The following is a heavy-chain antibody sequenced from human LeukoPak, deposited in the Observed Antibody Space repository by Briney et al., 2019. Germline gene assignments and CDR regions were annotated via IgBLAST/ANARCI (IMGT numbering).Heavy chain of an antibody. Sequence: PGGSLRLSCAASGFTFSSYWMHWVRQAPGKGLVWVSRINSDGSSTSYADSVKGRFTISRDNSKSTLYLQMNSLSVEDTAVYYCARDHPSRLYCFDYWGQGALVTVSS. CDR2: INSDGSST. CDR3: ARDHPSRLYCFDY. J-gene: IGHJ4*02. CDR1: GFTFSSYW. V-gene: IGHV3-74*01. D-gene: IGHD2-15*01.